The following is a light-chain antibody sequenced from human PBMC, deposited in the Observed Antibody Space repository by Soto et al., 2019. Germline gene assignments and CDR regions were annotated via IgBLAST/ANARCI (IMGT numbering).Light chain of an antibody. CDR1: SSDVGGYNY. CDR2: EVN. J-gene: IGLJ1*01. CDR3: SEYAACSKV. Sequence: QSGLTQPPSAAGSHGQSVAISCTGTSSDVGGYNYVSWYQQHPGKAPKLMIYEVNKRPSGVPDRFSGSKSGNTASLTVSGLQAAVECYYYYSEYAACSKVF. V-gene: IGLV2-8*01.